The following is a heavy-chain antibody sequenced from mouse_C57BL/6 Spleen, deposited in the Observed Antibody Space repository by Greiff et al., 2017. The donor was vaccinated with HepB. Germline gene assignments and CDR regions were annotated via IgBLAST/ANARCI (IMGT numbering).Heavy chain of an antibody. CDR2: IHPNSGST. J-gene: IGHJ4*01. CDR3: ASPPNYYGSSYYAMDY. D-gene: IGHD1-1*01. V-gene: IGHV1-64*01. Sequence: QVHVKQPGAELVKPGASVKLSCKASGYTFTSYWMHWVKQRPGQGLEWIGMIHPNSGSTNYNEKFKSKATLTVDKSSSTAYMQLSSLTSEDSAVYYCASPPNYYGSSYYAMDYWGQGTSVTVSS. CDR1: GYTFTSYW.